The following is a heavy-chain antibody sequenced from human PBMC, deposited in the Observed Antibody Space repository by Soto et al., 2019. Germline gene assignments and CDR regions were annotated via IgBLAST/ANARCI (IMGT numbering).Heavy chain of an antibody. CDR2: INPNSGGT. CDR3: ARVRGDIGYCFDY. CDR1: GYTFTGYY. V-gene: IGHV1-2*04. D-gene: IGHD2-15*01. Sequence: ASVKVSCKASGYTFTGYYMHWVRQAPGQGLEWMGWINPNSGGTNYAQKFQGWVTMTRDTSISTAYMELSRLRSDDTAVYYCARVRGDIGYCFDYWGQGTLVTVSS. J-gene: IGHJ4*02.